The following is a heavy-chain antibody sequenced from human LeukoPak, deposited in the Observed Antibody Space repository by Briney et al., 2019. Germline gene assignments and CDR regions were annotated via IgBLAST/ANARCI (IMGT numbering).Heavy chain of an antibody. V-gene: IGHV4-59*01. J-gene: IGHJ4*02. CDR1: GGSISSYY. D-gene: IGHD6-19*01. CDR2: IYYRGST. Sequence: SETLSLTCTVSGGSISSYYGSWIRQPPGKGLEWIGDIYYRGSTNYNPSLKSRLTISVDTSKNQFSLKLSSVTAADTAVYYCARDKGHSSGWYGFFDYWGQGTLVTVSS. CDR3: ARDKGHSSGWYGFFDY.